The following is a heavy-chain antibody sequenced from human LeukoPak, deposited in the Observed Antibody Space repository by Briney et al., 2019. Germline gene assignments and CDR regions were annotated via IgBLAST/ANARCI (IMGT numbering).Heavy chain of an antibody. Sequence: GGSLRLSCAASGFTFSSYAMSWVRQAPGKGLEWVSAISGSGGSTYYADSVKGRFTISRDNPKNTLYLQMNSLRAEDTAVYYCAKAYESYGSGSYIFDYWGQGTLVTVSS. J-gene: IGHJ4*02. V-gene: IGHV3-23*01. CDR1: GFTFSSYA. CDR3: AKAYESYGSGSYIFDY. CDR2: ISGSGGST. D-gene: IGHD3-10*01.